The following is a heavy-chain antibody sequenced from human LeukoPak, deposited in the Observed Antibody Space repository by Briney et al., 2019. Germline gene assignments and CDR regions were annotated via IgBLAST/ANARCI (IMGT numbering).Heavy chain of an antibody. Sequence: GESLKISCKGSGYSFTSYWVAWVRQMPGKGLEWMGIIYPRDSDTRYSPSFQGQVTISADKSISTAYLQWSSLKASDTAMYYCASPQRYCSGGSCYSFPFDYWGQGTLVTVSS. D-gene: IGHD2-15*01. J-gene: IGHJ4*02. CDR1: GYSFTSYW. V-gene: IGHV5-51*01. CDR3: ASPQRYCSGGSCYSFPFDY. CDR2: IYPRDSDT.